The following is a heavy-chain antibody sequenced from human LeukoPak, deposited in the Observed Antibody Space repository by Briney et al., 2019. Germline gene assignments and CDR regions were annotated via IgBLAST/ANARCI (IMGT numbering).Heavy chain of an antibody. D-gene: IGHD6-19*01. V-gene: IGHV3-64*01. Sequence: GGSLRLSCAASGFTFSSYAMHWVRQAPGKGLEYVSAISSNGGSTYYANSVKGRFTIYRDDSKNTLYLQMGSLRDEDMAVYYCAREMSLHSSGWYAVDYWGQGTLVTVSS. J-gene: IGHJ4*02. CDR3: AREMSLHSSGWYAVDY. CDR1: GFTFSSYA. CDR2: ISSNGGST.